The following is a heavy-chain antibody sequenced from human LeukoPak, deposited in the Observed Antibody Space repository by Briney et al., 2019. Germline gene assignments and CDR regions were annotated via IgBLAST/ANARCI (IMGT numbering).Heavy chain of an antibody. D-gene: IGHD6-13*01. J-gene: IGHJ4*02. V-gene: IGHV3-23*01. CDR1: GFTFRSYA. CDR2: ISGSGGTT. Sequence: GGSLRLSCAASGFTFRSYAMTWVRQAPGKGLEWVSGISGSGGTTYYADSVKGRFTISRDNSKNTLYLQMNRMRVEDTALYYCAKGQWAGYRSSCFAVWGQGTLVTVSS. CDR3: AKGQWAGYRSSCFAV.